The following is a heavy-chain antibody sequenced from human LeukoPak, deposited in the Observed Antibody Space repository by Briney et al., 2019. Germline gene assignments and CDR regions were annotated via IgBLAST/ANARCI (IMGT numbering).Heavy chain of an antibody. CDR2: MNPNSGNT. J-gene: IGHJ3*02. Sequence: GASVKVSCKASGYTFTSYDINWVRQAPGQGLEWMGWMNPNSGNTGYAQKLQGRVTMTRNTSISTAYMELSSLRSEDTAVYYCASDSSGYYYAAFDIWGQGTMVTVSS. CDR3: ASDSSGYYYAAFDI. V-gene: IGHV1-8*01. D-gene: IGHD3-22*01. CDR1: GYTFTSYD.